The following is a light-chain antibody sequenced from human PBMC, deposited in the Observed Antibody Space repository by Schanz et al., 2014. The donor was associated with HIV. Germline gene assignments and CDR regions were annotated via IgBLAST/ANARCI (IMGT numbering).Light chain of an antibody. CDR2: DAS. CDR1: YSLTTY. V-gene: IGKV3-20*01. CDR3: QQYGSSST. J-gene: IGKJ4*01. Sequence: IVLTQSPATLSLSPGETATLSCRASYSLTTYLAWYQVKPGQAPRLLIYDASTRATDIPPRFSGSGSGTDFTLSVSRLEPEDFAVYYCQQYGSSSTFGGGTKVEIK.